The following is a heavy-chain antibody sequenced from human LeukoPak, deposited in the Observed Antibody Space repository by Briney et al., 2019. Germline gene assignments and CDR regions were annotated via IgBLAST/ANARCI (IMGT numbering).Heavy chain of an antibody. J-gene: IGHJ4*02. CDR3: ARGHLAAAAPSIGWRVDY. D-gene: IGHD6-13*01. CDR2: INHSGST. CDR1: GGSFSGYY. V-gene: IGHV4-34*01. Sequence: SETLSLTCAVYGGSFSGYYWSWIRQPPGKRLEWIGEINHSGSTNYNPSLKSRVTISVDTSKNQFSLKLSSVTAADTAVYYCARGHLAAAAPSIGWRVDYWGQGTLVTVSS.